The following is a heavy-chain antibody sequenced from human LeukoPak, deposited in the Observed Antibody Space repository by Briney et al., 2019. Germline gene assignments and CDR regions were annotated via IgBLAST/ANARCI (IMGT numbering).Heavy chain of an antibody. Sequence: GGALRISFGGPGFHVSYHHMSLGRPAPGEGLEWVSVIYSGGSTDYADSVKGRFTISRDNLKNTLYLQMNSLRAEDTAVYYCARGPAGYNWGQGTLVTFSS. CDR1: GFHVSYHH. V-gene: IGHV3-53*01. CDR2: IYSGGST. J-gene: IGHJ4*02. D-gene: IGHD1-1*01. CDR3: ARGPAGYN.